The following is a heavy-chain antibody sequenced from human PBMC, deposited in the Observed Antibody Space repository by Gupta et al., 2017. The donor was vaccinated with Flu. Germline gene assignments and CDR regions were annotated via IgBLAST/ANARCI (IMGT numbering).Heavy chain of an antibody. J-gene: IGHJ4*02. Sequence: APGKGLEWVSSITGSGGFTYYADSVKGRFIISRDNSKNTLYLQMSGLRAEDTAIYYCAKDLFAARGHYYFDCWGQGSLVTVSS. V-gene: IGHV3-23*01. CDR2: ITGSGGFT. D-gene: IGHD6-6*01. CDR3: AKDLFAARGHYYFDC.